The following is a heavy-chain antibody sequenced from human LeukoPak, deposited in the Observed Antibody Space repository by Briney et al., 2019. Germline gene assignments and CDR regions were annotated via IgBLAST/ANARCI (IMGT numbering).Heavy chain of an antibody. CDR1: GGSITNDAYY. Sequence: PSGTLSLTCSVSGGSITNDAYYWAWIRQPPGKGLEWIGSIHFGGSTYYNASLKTRVAISVDTSNLQVSLNLNSVTAADTALYYCARQWLLLPYSWFDAWGQGMLVTVSS. CDR3: ARQWLLLPYSWFDA. J-gene: IGHJ5*02. V-gene: IGHV4-39*01. D-gene: IGHD3-22*01. CDR2: IHFGGST.